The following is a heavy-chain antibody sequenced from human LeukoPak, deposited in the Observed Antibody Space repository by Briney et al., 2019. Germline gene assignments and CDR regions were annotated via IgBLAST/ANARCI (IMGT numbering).Heavy chain of an antibody. Sequence: PSETLSLTCSVSGGSINNYYWTWIRQPPGKGLEWIGYIYYSGSTNYNPSLKNRVTISVDTSNNQFSLKLTSLTAADTAVYYCAREKWGGHYMEVWGKGTTVTVSS. CDR2: IYYSGST. J-gene: IGHJ6*03. CDR1: GGSINNYY. V-gene: IGHV4-59*01. D-gene: IGHD1-26*01. CDR3: AREKWGGHYMEV.